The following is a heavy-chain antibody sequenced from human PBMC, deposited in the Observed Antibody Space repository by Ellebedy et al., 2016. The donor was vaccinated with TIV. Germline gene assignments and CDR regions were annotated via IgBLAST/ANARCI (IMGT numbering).Heavy chain of an antibody. Sequence: MPSETLSLTCTVSGGSISSYYWSWVRQPPGKGLEWIGYIHYNGRTNYNPSLKSRVTISVDPSKNQFSLKLSSVTAADTAVYYCASAPLELRHYSFYMDVWGKGTTVTVSS. CDR2: IHYNGRT. D-gene: IGHD1-26*01. CDR3: ASAPLELRHYSFYMDV. CDR1: GGSISSYY. V-gene: IGHV4-59*01. J-gene: IGHJ6*03.